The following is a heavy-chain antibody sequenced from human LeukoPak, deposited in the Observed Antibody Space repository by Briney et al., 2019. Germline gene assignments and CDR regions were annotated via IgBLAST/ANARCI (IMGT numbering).Heavy chain of an antibody. CDR2: IYSTGST. V-gene: IGHV4-59*08. Sequence: SETLSLTCNVSGASIRNYYWTWIRQPPGKGLEWIGYIYSTGSTNYNPSLESRVTISLDTSKDQFSLKLTSVTAADTALYFCVRRTWERRLEGAFDIWGQGTMVTVSS. D-gene: IGHD1-26*01. CDR1: GASIRNYY. CDR3: VRRTWERRLEGAFDI. J-gene: IGHJ3*02.